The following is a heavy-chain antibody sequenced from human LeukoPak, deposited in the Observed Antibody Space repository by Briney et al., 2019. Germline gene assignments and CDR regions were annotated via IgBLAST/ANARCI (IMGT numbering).Heavy chain of an antibody. D-gene: IGHD6-13*01. CDR2: FDPEDGET. Sequence: ASVKVSCKVSGYTLTELSMHWVLQAPGKGLEWMGGFDPEDGETIYAQKFQGRVTMTEDTSTDTAYMELSSLRSEDTAVYYCASSVGVSSWYGDYWGQGTLVTVSS. V-gene: IGHV1-24*01. CDR1: GYTLTELS. J-gene: IGHJ4*02. CDR3: ASSVGVSSWYGDY.